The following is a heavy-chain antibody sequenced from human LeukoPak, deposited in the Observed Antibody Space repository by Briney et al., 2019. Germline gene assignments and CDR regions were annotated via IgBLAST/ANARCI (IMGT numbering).Heavy chain of an antibody. CDR1: GFTFSSYW. CDR3: ARHYDFWSGYYPYYFDY. CDR2: IKQDGSEK. Sequence: GGSLRLSCAASGFTFSSYWMSWVRQAPGKGLEWVANIKQDGSEKYYVDSVKGRFTISRDNAKNSLYLQMNSLRAEDTAVYYCARHYDFWSGYYPYYFDYWGQGTLVTVSS. D-gene: IGHD3-3*01. J-gene: IGHJ4*02. V-gene: IGHV3-7*01.